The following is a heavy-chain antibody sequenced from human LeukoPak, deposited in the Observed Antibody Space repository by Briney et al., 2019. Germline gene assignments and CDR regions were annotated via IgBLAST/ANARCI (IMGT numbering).Heavy chain of an antibody. D-gene: IGHD2-21*01. CDR2: ISYDGSNK. V-gene: IGHV3-30*18. CDR3: GKVNI. J-gene: IGHJ3*02. CDR1: GFTFSSYG. Sequence: GRSLRLSCAASGFTFSSYGMHWVRQAPGKGLEWVAVISYDGSNKYYADSVKGRFTISRDNSKNTLYLQMNSLRAEDTAVYYCGKVNIWGQGTMVTVSS.